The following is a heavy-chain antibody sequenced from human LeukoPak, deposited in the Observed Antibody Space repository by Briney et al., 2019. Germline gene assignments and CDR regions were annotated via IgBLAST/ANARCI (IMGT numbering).Heavy chain of an antibody. V-gene: IGHV3-23*01. Sequence: QPGGSLRLSCAASGFTFSSYAMSWVRQAPGKGLEWVSAISGGGGSTYYADSVKGRFTISRDNSKNTLYLQMNSLRAEDTAVYYCAKTIVVVILPNDAFDIWGQGTMVTVSS. CDR2: ISGGGGST. J-gene: IGHJ3*02. CDR1: GFTFSSYA. CDR3: AKTIVVVILPNDAFDI. D-gene: IGHD3-22*01.